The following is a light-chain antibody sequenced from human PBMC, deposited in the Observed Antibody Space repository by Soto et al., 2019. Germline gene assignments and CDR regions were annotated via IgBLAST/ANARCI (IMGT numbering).Light chain of an antibody. CDR1: QSLDNC. J-gene: IGKJ1*01. V-gene: IGKV1-5*01. CDR2: DVS. CDR3: QQYGSSPPWT. Sequence: DIQMTQSPSTLSGSVGYRFTITCRASQSLDNCLAWYQQKPGKAPKLLIYDVSSLESGVPSRFSGSGSGTDFTLTIRRLEPEDFAVYYCQQYGSSPPWTFGQGTKVDIK.